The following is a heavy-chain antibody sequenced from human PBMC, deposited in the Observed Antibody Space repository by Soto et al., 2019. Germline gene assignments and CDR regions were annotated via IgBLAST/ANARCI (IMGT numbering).Heavy chain of an antibody. J-gene: IGHJ4*02. Sequence: EVQLLESGGGLVQPGGSLRLSCAASGFTFSSYAMSWVRQAPGKGLEWVSAISGSGGSTYYADSVTGRFTISRDNSKNTPEPQLTRLLDEGTAVDYCATDRGYSYGTPEYWGQGTLVTVSS. V-gene: IGHV3-23*01. CDR3: ATDRGYSYGTPEY. CDR1: GFTFSSYA. D-gene: IGHD5-18*01. CDR2: ISGSGGST.